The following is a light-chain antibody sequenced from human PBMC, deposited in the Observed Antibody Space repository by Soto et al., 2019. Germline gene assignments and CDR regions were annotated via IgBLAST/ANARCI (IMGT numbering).Light chain of an antibody. Sequence: EIVLIQSPATLSLSPGERATLSCRASQSVGSYLAWYQHKPGQAPRLLISDASNRATGIPARFSGSGSETDFTLTISSLEPEDSATYYCQHYNSYSEAFGQGTKVELK. CDR1: QSVGSY. CDR2: DAS. CDR3: QHYNSYSEA. J-gene: IGKJ1*01. V-gene: IGKV3-11*01.